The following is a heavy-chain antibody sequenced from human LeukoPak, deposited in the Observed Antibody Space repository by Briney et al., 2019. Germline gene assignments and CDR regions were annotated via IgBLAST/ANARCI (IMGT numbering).Heavy chain of an antibody. CDR1: EFTFSSYS. CDR3: ARDTVRYYYYMDV. Sequence: GGSLRLSCAASEFTFSSYSMNWVRQAPGKGLEWVSSISSSSSYIYYADSVKGRFTISRDNAKNSLYLQMNSLRAEDTAVYYCARDTVRYYYYMDVWGKGTTVTVSS. V-gene: IGHV3-21*01. CDR2: ISSSSSYI. D-gene: IGHD6-6*01. J-gene: IGHJ6*03.